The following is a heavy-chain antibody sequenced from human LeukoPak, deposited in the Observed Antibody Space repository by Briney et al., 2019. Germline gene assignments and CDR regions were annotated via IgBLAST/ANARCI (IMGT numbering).Heavy chain of an antibody. V-gene: IGHV1-2*02. CDR1: GYTFTGYY. Sequence: ASVKVSCKASGYTFTGYYMHWVRQAPGQGLEWMGWIKPNSGGTNYAQKFQGRVTMTRDTSISTAYMELSRLRSDDTAVYYCARGLKCSSSWYWGPYYFDYWGQGTLVTVSS. D-gene: IGHD6-13*01. J-gene: IGHJ4*02. CDR3: ARGLKCSSSWYWGPYYFDY. CDR2: IKPNSGGT.